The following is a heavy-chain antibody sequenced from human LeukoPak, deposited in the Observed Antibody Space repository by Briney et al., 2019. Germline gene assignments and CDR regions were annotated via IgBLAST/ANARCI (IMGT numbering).Heavy chain of an antibody. D-gene: IGHD3-10*01. CDR2: VSYDGSNK. Sequence: PGRSLRLSCAASGFTFSSYGMHWVRQAPGKGLEWVAVVSYDGSNKYYADSVKGRFTISRDNPKNTLYLQMNSLRAEDTAVYYCARGSWRLVRGAASFESWGQGTLVTVSS. J-gene: IGHJ4*02. CDR3: ARGSWRLVRGAASFES. V-gene: IGHV3-30*03. CDR1: GFTFSSYG.